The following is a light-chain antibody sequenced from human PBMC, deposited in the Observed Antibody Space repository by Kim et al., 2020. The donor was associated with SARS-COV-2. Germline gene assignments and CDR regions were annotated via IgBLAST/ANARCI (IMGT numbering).Light chain of an antibody. V-gene: IGKV3-20*01. J-gene: IGKJ1*01. Sequence: SPGERGTLSCRASQSVSSNYLAWYQQKPGQAPRLLIYGASSRATGIPDRFSGSGSGTDFTLTISRLEPEDFAVYYCQQYGSSPRTFGQGTKVDIK. CDR3: QQYGSSPRT. CDR1: QSVSSNY. CDR2: GAS.